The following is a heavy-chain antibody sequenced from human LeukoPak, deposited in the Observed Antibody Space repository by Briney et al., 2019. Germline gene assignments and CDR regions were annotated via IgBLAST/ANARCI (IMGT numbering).Heavy chain of an antibody. CDR1: GFTFSSYW. CDR2: IKQDGSEK. Sequence: PGGSLRLSCAASGFTFSSYWMSWVRQAPGKGLEWVANIKQDGSEKYYVDSVKGRFTISRDNAKNSLYLQMSSLRAEDTAVYYCARDPYRMLATVTTGVAFDIWGQGTMVTVSS. D-gene: IGHD4-11*01. CDR3: ARDPYRMLATVTTGVAFDI. J-gene: IGHJ3*02. V-gene: IGHV3-7*01.